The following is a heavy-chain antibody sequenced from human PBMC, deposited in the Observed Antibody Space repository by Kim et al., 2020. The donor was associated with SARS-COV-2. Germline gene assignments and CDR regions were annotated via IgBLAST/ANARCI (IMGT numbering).Heavy chain of an antibody. V-gene: IGHV1-69*04. J-gene: IGHJ2*01. CDR2: IIPILGIA. CDR3: ARGGTIWGFYRHWYFDL. D-gene: IGHD7-27*01. CDR1: GGTFSSYA. Sequence: SVKVSCKASGGTFSSYAISWVRQAPGQGLEWMGRIIPILGIANYAQKFQGRVTITADKSTSTAYMELSSLRSEDTAVYYCARGGTIWGFYRHWYFDLWGRGTLVTVSS.